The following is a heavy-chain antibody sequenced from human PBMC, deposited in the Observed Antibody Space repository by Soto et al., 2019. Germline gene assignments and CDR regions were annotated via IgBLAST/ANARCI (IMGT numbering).Heavy chain of an antibody. J-gene: IGHJ4*02. Sequence: PGGSLRLSCAASGFTFSSYSMNWVRQAPGKGLEWVSSISSSSSYIYYADSVKGRFTISRDNAKNSLYLQMNSLRAEDTAVYYCARYYCTNGVCYRTFDYWGQGTRVTVAS. D-gene: IGHD2-8*01. CDR1: GFTFSSYS. V-gene: IGHV3-21*01. CDR2: ISSSSSYI. CDR3: ARYYCTNGVCYRTFDY.